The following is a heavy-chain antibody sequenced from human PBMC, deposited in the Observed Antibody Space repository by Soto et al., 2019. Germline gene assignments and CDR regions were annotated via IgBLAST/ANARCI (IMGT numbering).Heavy chain of an antibody. CDR1: GFTFSSYA. CDR3: AKGNADSITIFGVVIPGYFDY. D-gene: IGHD3-3*01. Sequence: GGSLRLSCAASGFTFSSYAMSWVRQAPGKGLEWVSAISGSGGSTYYADSVKGRFTISRDNSKNTLYLQMNSLRAEDTAVYYCAKGNADSITIFGVVIPGYFDYWGQGTLVTVSS. V-gene: IGHV3-23*01. CDR2: ISGSGGST. J-gene: IGHJ4*02.